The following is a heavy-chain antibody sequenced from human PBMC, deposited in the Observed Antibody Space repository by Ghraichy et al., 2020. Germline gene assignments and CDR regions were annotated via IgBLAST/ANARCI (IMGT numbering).Heavy chain of an antibody. V-gene: IGHV4-30-2*01. CDR1: GGSISSGGYS. Sequence: SQTLSLTCAVSGGSISSGGYSWSWIRQPPGKGLEWIGYIYHSGSTYYNPSLKSRVTISVDRSKNQFSLKLSSVTAADTAVYYCVRGFLPSYYGSPDAFDIWGQGTMVTVSS. D-gene: IGHD3-10*01. CDR3: VRGFLPSYYGSPDAFDI. CDR2: IYHSGST. J-gene: IGHJ3*02.